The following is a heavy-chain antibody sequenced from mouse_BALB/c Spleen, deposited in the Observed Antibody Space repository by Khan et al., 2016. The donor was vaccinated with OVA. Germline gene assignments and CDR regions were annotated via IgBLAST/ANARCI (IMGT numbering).Heavy chain of an antibody. V-gene: IGHV2-6-1*01. D-gene: IGHD2-10*01. J-gene: IGHJ4*01. CDR2: IWSDGST. CDR1: GFSLTDYG. Sequence: QVQLKESGPGLVAPSQSLSITCTISGFSLTDYGVHWVRQPPGRGLEWLVVIWSDGSTTYNSALKSRLNIIKDNSKSQIFLKMNSLQTDDTAMYYCARQPYYHYYIMDYWGQGTSVTVSS. CDR3: ARQPYYHYYIMDY.